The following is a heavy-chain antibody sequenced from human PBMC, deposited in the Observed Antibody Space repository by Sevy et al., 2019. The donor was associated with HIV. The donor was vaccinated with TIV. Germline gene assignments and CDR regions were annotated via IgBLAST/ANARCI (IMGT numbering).Heavy chain of an antibody. Sequence: GGSLRLSCAASGFSLNSFWMNWVRQTPGKGLEWVANINQNGSVTYYVDSVKGRFTISRDNSRNLLYLQMTSLRVEDVALYYCGRAVATSGSFWGQGTLVTVSS. D-gene: IGHD1-26*01. CDR2: INQNGSVT. CDR3: GRAVATSGSF. J-gene: IGHJ4*02. CDR1: GFSLNSFW. V-gene: IGHV3-7*01.